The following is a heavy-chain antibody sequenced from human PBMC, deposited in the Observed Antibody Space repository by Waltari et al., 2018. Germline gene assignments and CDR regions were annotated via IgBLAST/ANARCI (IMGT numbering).Heavy chain of an antibody. J-gene: IGHJ6*02. D-gene: IGHD2-2*01. CDR3: VRENVNQLLGGVYYYYYGMDV. CDR1: GGTFSSYA. V-gene: IGHV1-69*12. CDR2: IIPIFGTA. Sequence: QVQLVQSGAEVKKPGSSVKVSCKASGGTFSSYAISWVRQAPGQGLEWMGGIIPIFGTANYAQKFQGRVTITADESTSTAYMELSSLRSEDTAVYYCVRENVNQLLGGVYYYYYGMDVWGQGTTVTVSS.